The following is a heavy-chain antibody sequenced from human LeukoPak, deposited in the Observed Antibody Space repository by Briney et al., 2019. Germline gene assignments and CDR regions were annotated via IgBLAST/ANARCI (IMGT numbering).Heavy chain of an antibody. D-gene: IGHD4-11*01. J-gene: IGHJ4*02. V-gene: IGHV4-30-2*01. CDR1: GGSISSGGYY. Sequence: SSETLSLTCTVSGGSISSGGYYWSWIRQPPGKGLEWIGYIYHSGSTYYNPSLKSRVTISVDRSKNQFSLKLSSVTAADMAVYYCARFADYNFDYWGQGTLVTVSS. CDR2: IYHSGST. CDR3: ARFADYNFDY.